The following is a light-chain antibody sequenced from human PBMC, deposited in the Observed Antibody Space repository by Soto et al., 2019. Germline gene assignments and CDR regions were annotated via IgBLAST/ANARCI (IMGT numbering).Light chain of an antibody. CDR1: SSDVGSYNL. CDR3: CSYAGSSTWV. J-gene: IGLJ3*02. V-gene: IGLV2-23*01. Sequence: QSALTQPASVSGSPGQSITISCTGTSSDVGSYNLVSWYQQHPGKAPKLMIYEGSKRPSGVSNRFSGSKSGNTASLTSSGLQAEDEADYYCCSYAGSSTWVFGGGTKFTVL. CDR2: EGS.